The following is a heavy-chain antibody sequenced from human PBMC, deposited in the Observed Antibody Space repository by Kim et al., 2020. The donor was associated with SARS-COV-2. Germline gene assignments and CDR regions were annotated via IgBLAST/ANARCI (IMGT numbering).Heavy chain of an antibody. CDR1: GFTVSSDY. J-gene: IGHJ4*02. CDR3: ARRKGWTGEFDS. CDR2: IYSGGST. D-gene: IGHD2-15*01. Sequence: GGSLRLSCAASGFTVSSDYMTWVRQAPGKGLEWVSVIYSGGSTYYAESVKGRFTISRDSSKNTLYLQMNSLRAADTAVYFCARRKGWTGEFDSWGQGTL. V-gene: IGHV3-66*04.